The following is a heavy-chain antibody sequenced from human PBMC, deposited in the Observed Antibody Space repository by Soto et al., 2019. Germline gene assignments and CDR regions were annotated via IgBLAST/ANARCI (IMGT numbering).Heavy chain of an antibody. CDR3: ARVWGWHFDL. CDR1: GFTVSNYY. V-gene: IGHV3-53*02. Sequence: EVQLVESGGGLIQPGGSLSLSCAAPGFTVSNYYMTWVRQAPGKGLQWLSVIYGGGNGNFGDFMRGRISVSRDNSKNTVYLQLNSLRPEDTGVYFCARVWGWHFDLWGRGTLVTVSS. CDR2: IYGGGNG. D-gene: IGHD7-27*01. J-gene: IGHJ2*01.